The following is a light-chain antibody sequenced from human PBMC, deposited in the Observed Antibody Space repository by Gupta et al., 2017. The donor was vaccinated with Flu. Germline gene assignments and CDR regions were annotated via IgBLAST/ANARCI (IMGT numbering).Light chain of an antibody. CDR2: GAS. J-gene: IGKJ1*01. CDR3: QKSYSTRQ. V-gene: IGKV1-39*01. CDR1: QRMSSY. Sequence: VGDRVTITCRESQRMSSYINWYQQKPGQAPMLLIYGASNLQSGVPSRFSGSGTGTAFTLPINRLQPEDFATYYCQKSYSTRQFGQGTQVEIK.